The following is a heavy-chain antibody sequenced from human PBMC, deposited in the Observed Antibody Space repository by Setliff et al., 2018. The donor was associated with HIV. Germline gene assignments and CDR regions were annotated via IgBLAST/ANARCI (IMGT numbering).Heavy chain of an antibody. V-gene: IGHV4-34*01. D-gene: IGHD3-3*01. Sequence: SESLSLTCAVYGGSFSGYYWSWIRQPPGKGLEWIGEINHSGSTNYNPSLKSRVTISVDTSKNQFSLKLSSVTAADTAVYYCARAIFGIVYYYMDVWGKGTTVTVSS. CDR1: GGSFSGYY. CDR2: INHSGST. CDR3: ARAIFGIVYYYMDV. J-gene: IGHJ6*03.